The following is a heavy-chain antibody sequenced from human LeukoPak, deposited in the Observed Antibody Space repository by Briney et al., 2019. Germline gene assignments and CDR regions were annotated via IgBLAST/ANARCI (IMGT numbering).Heavy chain of an antibody. CDR2: INPSGGST. Sequence: ASVKVSCKASGYTFTSYYMHWVRQAPGQGLEWMGIINPSGGSTSYAQKFQGRVTMTRDTSTSTVYMELSSLRSEDTAVYYCARGGQWEPPLGNYFDYWGQGTLVTVSS. V-gene: IGHV1-46*01. CDR1: GYTFTSYY. CDR3: ARGGQWEPPLGNYFDY. D-gene: IGHD1-26*01. J-gene: IGHJ4*02.